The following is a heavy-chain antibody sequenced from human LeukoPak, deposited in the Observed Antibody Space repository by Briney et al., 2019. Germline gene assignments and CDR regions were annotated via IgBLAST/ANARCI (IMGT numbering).Heavy chain of an antibody. CDR3: ARASTIFGVVKRPGY. V-gene: IGHV3-48*01. Sequence: GGSLRLSCAASGFTFSSYSMNWVRQAPGKGLEWVSYISSSSSTIYYADSVKGRFTISRDNAKNSLYLQMNSLRAEDTAVYYCARASTIFGVVKRPGYWGQGTLVTVSS. J-gene: IGHJ4*02. D-gene: IGHD3-3*01. CDR2: ISSSSSTI. CDR1: GFTFSSYS.